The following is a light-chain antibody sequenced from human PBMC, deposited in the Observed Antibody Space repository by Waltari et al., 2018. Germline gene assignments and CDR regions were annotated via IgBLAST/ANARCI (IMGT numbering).Light chain of an antibody. J-gene: IGLJ2*01. CDR2: EVS. Sequence: QSALTQPASVSGSPGQSITISCTGSSSDVGVYNYVSWYQQHPGKAPQLLIYEVSYRPSGVSYRFSGSKSGSTASLTVSWLQAEDEADYYCSSYTTSSSRVVFGGGPAVTVL. V-gene: IGLV2-14*01. CDR3: SSYTTSSSRVV. CDR1: SSDVGVYNY.